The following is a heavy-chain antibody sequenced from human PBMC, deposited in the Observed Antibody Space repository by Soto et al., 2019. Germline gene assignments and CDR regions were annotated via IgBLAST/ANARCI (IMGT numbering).Heavy chain of an antibody. D-gene: IGHD2-2*01. CDR3: ARERYQVISDGMDV. CDR2: IKPETGGT. J-gene: IGHJ6*01. V-gene: IGHV1-2*02. CDR1: GYTFTGYY. Sequence: QVQLVQSGADVKTPGASVRVSCKASGYTFTGYYVHWVREAPGQGLEWMGWIKPETGGTSYAQKFQGRVTLSRDTSINTAYLELSRLRFDDAAVYFCARERYQVISDGMDVW.